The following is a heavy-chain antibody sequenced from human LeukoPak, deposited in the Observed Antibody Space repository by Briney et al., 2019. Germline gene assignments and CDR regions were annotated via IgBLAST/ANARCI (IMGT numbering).Heavy chain of an antibody. J-gene: IGHJ4*02. D-gene: IGHD3-3*01. CDR1: GFTVGSNY. Sequence: GGSLRLSCAASGFTVGSNYMSWVRQAPGKGLEWVSVIYSGGSTYYADSVKGRFTISRDNSKNTLYLQMNSLRAEDTAVYYCARSSITIFGVVTPFDYWGQGTLVTVSS. CDR3: ARSSITIFGVVTPFDY. V-gene: IGHV3-66*02. CDR2: IYSGGST.